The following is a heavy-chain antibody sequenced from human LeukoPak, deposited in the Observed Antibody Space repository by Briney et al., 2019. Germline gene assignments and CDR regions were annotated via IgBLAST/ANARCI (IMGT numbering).Heavy chain of an antibody. Sequence: GESLKISCKGSGYIFTSYWIGWARQMPGKGLEWMGIIYPGDSDTRYSPSFQGQVTISADKSISTAYLQWSSLKASDTAMYYCARTDSDTPHYFDYWGQGTLVTVSS. V-gene: IGHV5-51*01. CDR1: GYIFTSYW. CDR2: IYPGDSDT. CDR3: ARTDSDTPHYFDY. J-gene: IGHJ4*02. D-gene: IGHD2-21*01.